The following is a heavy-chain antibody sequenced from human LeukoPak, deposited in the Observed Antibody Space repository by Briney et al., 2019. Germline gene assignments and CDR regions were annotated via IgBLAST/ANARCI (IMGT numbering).Heavy chain of an antibody. Sequence: PGGSLRLSCAASGFTFSSYAMSWVRQAPGKGLEWVANIKQDGSEKYYVDSVKGRFTISRDNARNSLYLQMNSLRADDTAVYYCARGGGYAWDYWGQGTLVTVSS. D-gene: IGHD5-12*01. CDR3: ARGGGYAWDY. J-gene: IGHJ4*02. V-gene: IGHV3-7*01. CDR1: GFTFSSYA. CDR2: IKQDGSEK.